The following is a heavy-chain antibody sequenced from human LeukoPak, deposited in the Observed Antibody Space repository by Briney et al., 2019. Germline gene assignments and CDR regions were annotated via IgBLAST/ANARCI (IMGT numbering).Heavy chain of an antibody. J-gene: IGHJ5*02. CDR1: GDSVSSNSAA. V-gene: IGHV6-1*01. CDR2: TYYKSKWYN. Sequence: SQTLSLTCAISGDSVSSNSAAWNWIRQSPSRGLEWLGRTYYKSKWYNDYAVSVKSRITINPDTSKNQFSLKLSSVTAADTAVYYCARLNDFWTPLERRDSNWFDPWGQGTLVTVSS. D-gene: IGHD3-3*01. CDR3: ARLNDFWTPLERRDSNWFDP.